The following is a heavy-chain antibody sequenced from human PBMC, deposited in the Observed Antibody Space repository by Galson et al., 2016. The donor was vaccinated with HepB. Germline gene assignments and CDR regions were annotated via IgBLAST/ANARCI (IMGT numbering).Heavy chain of an antibody. D-gene: IGHD3-22*01. CDR3: ATQRPFYDSSGYYFRAFDY. Sequence: TLSLTCSVSGGSISSDDYYWSWIRQPPGKGLEWIGYIYYSGSTYYNPSLKSRITISVDTSKNQFSLKLSSVTATDTAVYYCATQRPFYDSSGYYFRAFDYWGQGTLVTVSS. V-gene: IGHV4-30-4*01. CDR1: GGSISSDDYY. CDR2: IYYSGST. J-gene: IGHJ4*02.